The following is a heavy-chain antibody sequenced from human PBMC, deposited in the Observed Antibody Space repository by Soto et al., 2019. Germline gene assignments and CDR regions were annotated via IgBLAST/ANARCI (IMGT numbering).Heavy chain of an antibody. CDR1: GGSISSSSYY. D-gene: IGHD4-4*01. CDR2: IYYSGST. V-gene: IGHV4-39*01. CDR3: ARVLYDYSNYFTPVHFDY. J-gene: IGHJ4*02. Sequence: SETLSLTCTVSGGSISSSSYYWGWIRQPPGKGLEWIGSIYYSGSTYYNPSLKSRVTISLDTSKNQFSLKLSSVTAADTAVYYCARVLYDYSNYFTPVHFDYWGQGTLVTVSS.